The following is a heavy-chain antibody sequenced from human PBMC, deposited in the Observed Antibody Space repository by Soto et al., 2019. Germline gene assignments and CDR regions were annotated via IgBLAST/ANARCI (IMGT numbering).Heavy chain of an antibody. CDR3: AHSLVATVPPHLSLRPFDY. CDR2: IYWDDDK. J-gene: IGHJ4*02. V-gene: IGHV2-5*02. D-gene: IGHD5-12*01. Sequence: SGPTLVNPTQTLTLTCTFSGFSLSTSGVGVGWIRQPPGKALEWLALIYWDDDKRYSPSLKSRLTITKDTPKNQVVLTMTNMDPVDTATYYCAHSLVATVPPHLSLRPFDYWGQGTLVTVSS. CDR1: GFSLSTSGVG.